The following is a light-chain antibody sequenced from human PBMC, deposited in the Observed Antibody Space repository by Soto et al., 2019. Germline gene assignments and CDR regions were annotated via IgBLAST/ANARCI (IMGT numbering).Light chain of an antibody. CDR2: KAS. Sequence: DIQMTQSPSTLSASVGDRVTITCRASQSISSWLAWYQQKPGKAPKLLIYKASSLESGVPSRFSGSGSGTEFTLTISSLQPDDLATYYCQQYNSYSRTFGLGTKVDIK. V-gene: IGKV1-5*03. CDR1: QSISSW. J-gene: IGKJ1*01. CDR3: QQYNSYSRT.